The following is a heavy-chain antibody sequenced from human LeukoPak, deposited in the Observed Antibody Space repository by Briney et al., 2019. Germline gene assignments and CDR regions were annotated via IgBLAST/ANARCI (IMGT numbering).Heavy chain of an antibody. J-gene: IGHJ3*02. CDR1: GFTFSSYG. D-gene: IGHD3-3*01. CDR2: IRYDGSNK. Sequence: GGSLRLSCAASGFTFSSYGMHWVRQAPGKGLEWVAFIRYDGSNKYYADSVKGRFTISRDNSKNTLYLQMNSLRAEDTAVYYCAKELSPFSIFGVVDAFDIWGQGTMVTVSS. V-gene: IGHV3-30*02. CDR3: AKELSPFSIFGVVDAFDI.